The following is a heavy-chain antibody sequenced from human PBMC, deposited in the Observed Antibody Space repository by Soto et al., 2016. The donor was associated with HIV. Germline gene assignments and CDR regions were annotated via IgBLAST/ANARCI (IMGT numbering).Heavy chain of an antibody. CDR2: VNHNGHT. D-gene: IGHD7-27*01. V-gene: IGHV4-34*01. J-gene: IGHJ4*01. CDR3: ARHGDTNNWDRSFDY. CDR1: GGSFSGYQ. Sequence: QVQLQQWGAGLLKPSETLSLTCAVYGGSFSGYQWTWIRQAPGKGLEWIGEVNHNGHTNYSPPLENRLTISTDTTKNQFSLKVTSVTAADSAVYYCARHGDTNNWDRSFDYWGHGNLVTVSS.